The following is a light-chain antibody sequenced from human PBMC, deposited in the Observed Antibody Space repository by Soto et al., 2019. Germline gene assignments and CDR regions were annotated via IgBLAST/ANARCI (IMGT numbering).Light chain of an antibody. J-gene: IGKJ1*01. Sequence: EIVMTQSPAPLSVSPGGKATLSCRASQSVSNNLTWFQQKPGQVPRLLIYGASNRATGVSARFSGSGSGTEFTLTISSLQSEDFAVYYCQQYHYWWTFGQGTKVDIK. CDR3: QQYHYWWT. CDR2: GAS. CDR1: QSVSNN. V-gene: IGKV3-15*01.